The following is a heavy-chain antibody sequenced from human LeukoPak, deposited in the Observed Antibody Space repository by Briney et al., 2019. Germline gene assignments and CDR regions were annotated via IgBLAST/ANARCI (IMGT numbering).Heavy chain of an antibody. CDR1: GFIVSSNY. CDR3: ARGRPGYYFDY. J-gene: IGHJ4*02. D-gene: IGHD6-25*01. V-gene: IGHV3-53*01. Sequence: GGSLRLSCAASGFIVSSNYMSWVRQAPGKGLEWVSVIYSGGSTYYEESVKGRFTISRDNSKNTLYLQMNSLRAEDTAVYYCARGRPGYYFDYWGQGTLVTVSS. CDR2: IYSGGST.